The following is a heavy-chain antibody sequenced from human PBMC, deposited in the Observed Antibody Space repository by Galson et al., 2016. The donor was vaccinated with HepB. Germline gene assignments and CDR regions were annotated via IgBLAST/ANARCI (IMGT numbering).Heavy chain of an antibody. CDR2: ISWNSGSI. V-gene: IGHV3-9*01. Sequence: SLRLSCAASGLTFSRYWMHWVRQAPGKGLAWVSRISWNSGSIGYADSVKGRFTISRDNAKNYLYLQMNSLRAEDTALYYCAKDRGWDIVVVVAAKSPATMSYGMDVWGQGTTVTVSS. CDR1: GLTFSRYW. CDR3: AKDRGWDIVVVVAAKSPATMSYGMDV. D-gene: IGHD2-15*01. J-gene: IGHJ6*02.